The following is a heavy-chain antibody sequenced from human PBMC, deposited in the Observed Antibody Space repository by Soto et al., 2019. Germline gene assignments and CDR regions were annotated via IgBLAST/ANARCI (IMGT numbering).Heavy chain of an antibody. CDR3: ARGFTGSAGRFDP. D-gene: IGHD6-25*01. Sequence: PGESLKISCKGSGYKFATYRIAWVRQMPGRGLEWMGIIYPGDSETIYSSSFRGHVTISADKSLNTAYLQWDSLTASDSAIYYCARGFTGSAGRFDPWGQGTVVTVSS. CDR1: GYKFATYR. J-gene: IGHJ5*02. V-gene: IGHV5-51*01. CDR2: IYPGDSET.